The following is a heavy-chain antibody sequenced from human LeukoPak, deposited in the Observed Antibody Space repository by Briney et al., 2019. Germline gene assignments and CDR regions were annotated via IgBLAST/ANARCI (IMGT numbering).Heavy chain of an antibody. CDR2: ISYDGRNI. V-gene: IGHV3-30*18. Sequence: PGGSLRLSCAASGFTFNNYGMHWVRQAPGKGLEWVAVISYDGRNIHYPDSVKGRFTISRDISTDTLWLQMDSLRTEDTAVYYCAKGPLRGTAAAIDYWGQGTLVTV. J-gene: IGHJ4*02. CDR3: AKGPLRGTAAAIDY. D-gene: IGHD2-2*01. CDR1: GFTFNNYG.